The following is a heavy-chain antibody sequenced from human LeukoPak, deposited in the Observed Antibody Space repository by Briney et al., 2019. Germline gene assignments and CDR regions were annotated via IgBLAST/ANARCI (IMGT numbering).Heavy chain of an antibody. CDR3: AKGHTGIAAAGSGRGYYFDY. Sequence: GRSLRLSCAASGFTFDDYAMHWVRQAPGKGLEWVSGTSWNSGTIGYADSVKGPFTISRDNAKNSLYLQMNSLRAEDTALYYCAKGHTGIAAAGSGRGYYFDYWGQGTLVTVSS. CDR1: GFTFDDYA. D-gene: IGHD6-13*01. V-gene: IGHV3-9*01. J-gene: IGHJ4*02. CDR2: TSWNSGTI.